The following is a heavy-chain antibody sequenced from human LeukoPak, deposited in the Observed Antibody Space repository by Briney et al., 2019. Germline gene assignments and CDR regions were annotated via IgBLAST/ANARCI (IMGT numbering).Heavy chain of an antibody. V-gene: IGHV4-59*01. CDR3: ARGVYIAAAQYGY. CDR1: GGSISNYY. Sequence: PSETLSLTCTVSGGSISNYYWSWIRQPPGKGLEWIGYIYYSGTTNYDPSLKSRVTISVDTSKNQFSLKLNSVTAADTAVYYCARGVYIAAAQYGYWGQGTLVTVSS. CDR2: IYYSGTT. J-gene: IGHJ4*02. D-gene: IGHD6-13*01.